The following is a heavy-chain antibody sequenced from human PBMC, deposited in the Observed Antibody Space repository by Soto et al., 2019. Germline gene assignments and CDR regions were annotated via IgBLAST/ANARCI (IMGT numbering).Heavy chain of an antibody. CDR2: ISSSGSTI. CDR1: GFTFNKYS. V-gene: IGHV3-48*02. CDR3: ARDHVQDSGQFDY. D-gene: IGHD5-12*01. Sequence: GGSLRLSCAAAGFTFNKYSMNWVRQAPGKGLEWVSYISSSGSTIYYADSVKGRFTTSRDNAKSSLYLQMNSLTDEDTAVYYCARDHVQDSGQFDYWGQGTLVTVSS. J-gene: IGHJ4*02.